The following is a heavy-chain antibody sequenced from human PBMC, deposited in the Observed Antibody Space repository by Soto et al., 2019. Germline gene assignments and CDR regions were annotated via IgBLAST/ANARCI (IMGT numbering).Heavy chain of an antibody. CDR3: ARDGYSYDSSGYYSY. CDR2: INPSGGST. J-gene: IGHJ4*02. CDR1: GYTFTSYY. D-gene: IGHD3-22*01. Sequence: ASVKVSFKASGYTFTSYYMHWFRQAPGQGLEWMGIINPSGGSTSYAQKFQGRVTMTRDTSTSTVYMELSRLISEDTAVYYCARDGYSYDSSGYYSYWGQGTLVTVSS. V-gene: IGHV1-46*01.